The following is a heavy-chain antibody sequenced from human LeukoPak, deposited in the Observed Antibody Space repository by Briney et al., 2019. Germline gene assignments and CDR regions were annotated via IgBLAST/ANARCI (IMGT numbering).Heavy chain of an antibody. CDR3: ARDGCGGDCFYMDV. CDR1: GFTFSSYG. J-gene: IGHJ6*03. V-gene: IGHV3-33*01. D-gene: IGHD2-21*01. CDR2: IWYDGSNK. Sequence: GGSLRLFCAASGFTFSSYGMHWVRQAPGKGLEGVAVIWYDGSNKYYADSVKGRFTISRDNSKNTLYLQMNSLRAEDTAVYYCARDGCGGDCFYMDVWGKGTTVTVSS.